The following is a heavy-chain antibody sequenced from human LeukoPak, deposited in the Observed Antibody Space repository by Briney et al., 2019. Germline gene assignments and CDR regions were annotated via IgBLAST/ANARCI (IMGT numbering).Heavy chain of an antibody. V-gene: IGHV4-31*03. Sequence: SQTLSLTCTVSGGSISSGGYYWSWIRQHPGKGLEWIRHIYYSGSTYYNPSLKSRVTISVDTSKNQFSLKLSSVTAADTAVYYCASGYDSSGYYPNDAFDIWGQGTMVTVSS. J-gene: IGHJ3*02. CDR3: ASGYDSSGYYPNDAFDI. CDR2: IYYSGST. D-gene: IGHD3-22*01. CDR1: GGSISSGGYY.